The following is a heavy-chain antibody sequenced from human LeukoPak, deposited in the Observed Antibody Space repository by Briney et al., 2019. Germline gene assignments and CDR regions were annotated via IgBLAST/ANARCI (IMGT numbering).Heavy chain of an antibody. Sequence: SETLSLTCAVYGGSFSGYYWSWIRQPPGKGLEWIGEINHSGSTNYNPSLKSRVTISVDTSKNQFPLKLSSVTAADTAVYYCARGPITMVRVPYGMDVWGQGTTVTVSS. J-gene: IGHJ6*02. CDR1: GGSFSGYY. V-gene: IGHV4-34*01. CDR3: ARGPITMVRVPYGMDV. CDR2: INHSGST. D-gene: IGHD3-10*01.